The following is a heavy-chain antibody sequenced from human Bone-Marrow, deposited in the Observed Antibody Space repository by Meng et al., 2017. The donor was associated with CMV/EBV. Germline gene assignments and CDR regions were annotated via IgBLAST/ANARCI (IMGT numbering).Heavy chain of an antibody. D-gene: IGHD3-3*01. CDR3: AKWVTIFGVVNPVDY. V-gene: IGHV4-59*01. CDR1: GGSISSYY. J-gene: IGHJ4*02. Sequence: SETLSLTCTVSGGSISSYYWSWIRQPPGKGLEWIGYIYYSGSTNYNPSLKSRVTISVDTSKNQFSLKLSSVTAADTAVYYCAKWVTIFGVVNPVDYWGQGTLVTVSS. CDR2: IYYSGST.